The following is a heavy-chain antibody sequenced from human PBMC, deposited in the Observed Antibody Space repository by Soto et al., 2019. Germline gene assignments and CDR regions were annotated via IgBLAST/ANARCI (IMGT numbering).Heavy chain of an antibody. CDR3: ASYSSSWYRTYYYYGMDV. CDR2: NYYSGST. CDR1: VGSISSYY. D-gene: IGHD6-13*01. Sequence: PSETLSLTCTVSVGSISSYYWSWIRQPPGKGLEWIGYNYYSGSTNYNPSLKSRVTISVDTSKNQFSLKLSSVTAADTAVYYCASYSSSWYRTYYYYGMDVWGQGTTVT. V-gene: IGHV4-59*01. J-gene: IGHJ6*02.